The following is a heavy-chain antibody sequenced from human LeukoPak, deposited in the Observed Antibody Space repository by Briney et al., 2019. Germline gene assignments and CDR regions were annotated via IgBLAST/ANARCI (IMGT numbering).Heavy chain of an antibody. D-gene: IGHD3-22*01. CDR1: GGSISSSSYY. J-gene: IGHJ1*01. V-gene: IGHV4-39*07. CDR2: IYHSGST. Sequence: SETLSLTCTVSGGSISSSSYYWGWIRQPPGKGLEWIGSIYHSGSTYYNPSLKSRVTISVDTSKNQFSLKLSSVTAADTAVYYCAREVPSWGYYDSSGPLGYFQHWGQGTLVTVSS. CDR3: AREVPSWGYYDSSGPLGYFQH.